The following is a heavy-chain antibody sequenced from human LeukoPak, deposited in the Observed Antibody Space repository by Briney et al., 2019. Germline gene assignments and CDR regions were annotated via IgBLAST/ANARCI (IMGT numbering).Heavy chain of an antibody. V-gene: IGHV3-74*01. CDR1: GFTFSSYW. Sequence: GGSLRLSCAASGFTFSSYWMHWVRQAPGKGLVWVSRINTDGSSTSYADSVKGRFTISRDNAKNTLYLQMNSLRAEDTAVYYCARAGTYYYDSSGTHFDYWGQGTLVTVSS. CDR2: INTDGSST. D-gene: IGHD3-22*01. J-gene: IGHJ4*02. CDR3: ARAGTYYYDSSGTHFDY.